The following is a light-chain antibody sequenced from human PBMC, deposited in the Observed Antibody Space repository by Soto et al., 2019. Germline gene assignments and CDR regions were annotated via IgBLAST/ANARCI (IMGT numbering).Light chain of an antibody. CDR1: SXNIGSNP. Sequence: QSVLTQPPSASGSPGQRVTISCSGSSXNIGSNPVNWYQQLPGTAPKLFIYSNIQRPSGVPDRSSGSKSGTSASLTISGLQSEDEADYYCAAWDDSLDAYVFGTGTKVTVL. CDR3: AAWDDSLDAYV. CDR2: SNI. V-gene: IGLV1-44*01. J-gene: IGLJ1*01.